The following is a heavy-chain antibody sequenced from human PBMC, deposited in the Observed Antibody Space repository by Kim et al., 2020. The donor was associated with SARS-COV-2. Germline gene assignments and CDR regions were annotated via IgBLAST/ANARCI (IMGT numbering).Heavy chain of an antibody. CDR3: ASDITMIVVGDAFDI. CDR1: GFTFSSYW. J-gene: IGHJ3*02. V-gene: IGHV3-7*01. D-gene: IGHD3-22*01. Sequence: GGSLRLSCAASGFTFSSYWMSWVRQAPGKGLEWVANIKQDGSEKYYVDSVKGRFTISRDNAKNSLHLQMTSLRAEDTAVYYCASDITMIVVGDAFDIWGHGTMVTVSS. CDR2: IKQDGSEK.